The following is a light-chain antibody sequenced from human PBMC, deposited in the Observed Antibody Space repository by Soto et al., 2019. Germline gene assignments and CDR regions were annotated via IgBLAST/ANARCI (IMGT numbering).Light chain of an antibody. CDR2: GAS. Sequence: EIVMTQSPATLSVSPGERATLSCRASQSVSSNLAWYQQKPGQAPRLLIYGASSRATGIPDRFSGSGSGTDFPLPLSTLEPEDFAVYYCQQYDNSPITFGQGTRLEI. V-gene: IGKV3-20*01. J-gene: IGKJ5*01. CDR3: QQYDNSPIT. CDR1: QSVSSN.